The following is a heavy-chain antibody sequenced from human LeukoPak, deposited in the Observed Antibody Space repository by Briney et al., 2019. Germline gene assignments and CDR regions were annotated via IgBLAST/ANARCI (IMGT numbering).Heavy chain of an antibody. CDR2: IYPGDSDT. V-gene: IGHV5-51*01. CDR3: ARGSRIAAADY. Sequence: GESLKISCKGSGYTFTNYWIGWGRQMPGKGLEWMGIIYPGDSDTRYSPSFQGQVTISADKSISTAYLQWSSLKASDTAMYYCARGSRIAAADYWGQGTLVTVSS. J-gene: IGHJ4*02. D-gene: IGHD6-13*01. CDR1: GYTFTNYW.